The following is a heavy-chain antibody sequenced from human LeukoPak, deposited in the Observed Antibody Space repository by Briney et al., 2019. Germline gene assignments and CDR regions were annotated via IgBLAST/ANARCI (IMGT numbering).Heavy chain of an antibody. D-gene: IGHD3-9*01. J-gene: IGHJ4*02. V-gene: IGHV3-23*01. Sequence: GGSLRLSCAASGFTFSSYGMSWVRQAPGKGLEWVSAISGSGGSTYYADSVKGRFTISRDNSKNTLYLQMNSLRAEDTAVYYCARGRLTYDYDILTGYQAPFDYWGQGTLVTVSS. CDR1: GFTFSSYG. CDR3: ARGRLTYDYDILTGYQAPFDY. CDR2: ISGSGGST.